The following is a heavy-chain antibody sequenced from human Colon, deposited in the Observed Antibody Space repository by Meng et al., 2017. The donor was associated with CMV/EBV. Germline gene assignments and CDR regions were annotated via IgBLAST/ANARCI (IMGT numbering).Heavy chain of an antibody. CDR3: ARDAPPRSGYNDY. D-gene: IGHD3-22*01. V-gene: IGHV4-30-4*08. CDR1: GDSISSGYHY. Sequence: SETLSLTCTVSGDSISSGYHYGSWIRQAPGKGLEWIGYIYYSGTTSYNPSLQNRVTISVDTSKNQFSLKLASVTAANTAVYYRARDAPPRSGYNDYWGQGTQVTVSS. CDR2: IYYSGTT. J-gene: IGHJ4*02.